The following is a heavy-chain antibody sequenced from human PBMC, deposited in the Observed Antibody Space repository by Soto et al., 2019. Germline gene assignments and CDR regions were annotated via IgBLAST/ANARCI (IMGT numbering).Heavy chain of an antibody. CDR3: ARRRKRWRQFGAFDI. CDR2: ISYDGSNK. Sequence: GGSLRLSCAASGFTFSSYAMHWVRQAPGKGLEWVAVISYDGSNKYYADSVKGRFTISRDNSKNTLYLQMNSLRAEDTAVYYCARRRKRWRQFGAFDIWGQGTVVTVSS. J-gene: IGHJ3*02. CDR1: GFTFSSYA. D-gene: IGHD3-16*01. V-gene: IGHV3-30-3*01.